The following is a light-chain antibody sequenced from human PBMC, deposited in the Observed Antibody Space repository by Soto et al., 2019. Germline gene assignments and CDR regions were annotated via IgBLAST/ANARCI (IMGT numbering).Light chain of an antibody. CDR3: QQCNSPYT. V-gene: IGKV1-5*01. CDR1: QSFSSW. Sequence: DIQLTQSPSTLSASVGDRVTITCRASQSFSSWLAWYQQKPGKAPKLLIYDASNLESGVPSRFSGSGSGTEFTLTISSLQPDYFATYYCQQCNSPYTFGQGTNLEIK. J-gene: IGKJ2*01. CDR2: DAS.